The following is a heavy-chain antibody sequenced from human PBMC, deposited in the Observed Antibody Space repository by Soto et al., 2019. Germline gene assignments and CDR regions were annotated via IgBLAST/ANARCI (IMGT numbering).Heavy chain of an antibody. CDR2: IYSRGDT. D-gene: IGHD2-21*01. J-gene: IGHJ6*02. CDR3: AGIGEDVYYGMDV. CDR1: GGSMRSYY. V-gene: IGHV4-4*07. Sequence: LSETLSLTCSVSGGSMRSYYWNWLRQPAGKGLEWIGRIYSRGDTNYNPSVKSRVTMSVDTSKNEFSLRLNSVTVADTAGYYCAGIGEDVYYGMDVWGQGTTGT.